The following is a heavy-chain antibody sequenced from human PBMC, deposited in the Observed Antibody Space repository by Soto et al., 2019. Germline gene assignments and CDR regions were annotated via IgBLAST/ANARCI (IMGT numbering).Heavy chain of an antibody. D-gene: IGHD2-8*01. CDR2: ISSNGANT. CDR1: GFTFDSPYSHG. J-gene: IGHJ4*01. CDR3: VSWVSAHFDY. V-gene: IGHV3-23*01. Sequence: EVLLLESGGGLVQPGGSLGLSCAASGFTFDSPYSHGMSWVRQSPGKGPEWVSTISSNGANTHYAESVKGRFTISKDASMNTVYLHMNSLRAEDTATYFCVSWVSAHFDYWGHGTPVTVSS.